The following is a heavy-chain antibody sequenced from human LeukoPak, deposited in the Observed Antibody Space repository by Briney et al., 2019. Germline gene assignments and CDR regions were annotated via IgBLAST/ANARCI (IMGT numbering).Heavy chain of an antibody. Sequence: PGGSLRLSCTISAFTYRNYVINWVRQAPGKGLEWLSIIGESDNTYYADSVKGRFTISRDRSKNTVYGQMNSLRAEDTAVYYCAKGWFYMDVWGRGTTVTVSS. J-gene: IGHJ6*04. CDR3: AKGWFYMDV. CDR2: IGESDNT. D-gene: IGHD3-10*01. CDR1: AFTYRNYV. V-gene: IGHV3-23*01.